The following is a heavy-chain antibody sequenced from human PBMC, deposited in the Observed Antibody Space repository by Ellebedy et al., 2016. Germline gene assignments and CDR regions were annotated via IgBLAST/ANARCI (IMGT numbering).Heavy chain of an antibody. Sequence: GGSLRLSXAASGFTFNNFFMSWVRQAPGKGLEWVSTISGGGDKTYLADSVKGRFTVSRDNSRNTVYLQLNDLRVEDTALYYCRHGHYADYWGQGTLVTVSS. V-gene: IGHV3-23*01. D-gene: IGHD3/OR15-3a*01. CDR3: RHGHYADY. CDR1: GFTFNNFF. J-gene: IGHJ4*02. CDR2: ISGGGDKT.